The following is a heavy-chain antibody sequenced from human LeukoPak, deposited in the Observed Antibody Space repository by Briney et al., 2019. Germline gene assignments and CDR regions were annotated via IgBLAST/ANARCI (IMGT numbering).Heavy chain of an antibody. J-gene: IGHJ4*02. Sequence: RGSLRLSCAASGFTFSSYSMNWVRQAPGKGLEWVSSISSSSSYIYYADSVKGRFTISRDNAKNSLYLQMNSLRAEDTAVYYCARDGGYSYGYPLDYWGQGTLVTVFS. CDR3: ARDGGYSYGYPLDY. V-gene: IGHV3-21*01. CDR1: GFTFSSYS. D-gene: IGHD5-18*01. CDR2: ISSSSSYI.